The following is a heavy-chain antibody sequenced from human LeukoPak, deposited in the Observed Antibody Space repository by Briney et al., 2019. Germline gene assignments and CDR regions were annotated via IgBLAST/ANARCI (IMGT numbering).Heavy chain of an antibody. J-gene: IGHJ6*02. CDR1: GFTFSSYG. D-gene: IGHD3-22*01. CDR3: ARGPYYYDSSGYYWDYYYYGMDV. V-gene: IGHV3-30*03. Sequence: GGSLRLSCAASGFTFSSYGMHWVRQAPGKGLEWVAVISYDGSNKYYADSVKGRFTISRDNSKNTLYLQMNSLRAEDTAVYYCARGPYYYDSSGYYWDYYYYGMDVWGQGTTVAVSS. CDR2: ISYDGSNK.